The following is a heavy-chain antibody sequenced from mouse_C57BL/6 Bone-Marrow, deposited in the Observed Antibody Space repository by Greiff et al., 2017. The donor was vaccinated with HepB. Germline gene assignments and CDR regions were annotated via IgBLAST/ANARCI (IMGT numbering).Heavy chain of an antibody. CDR3: ARVIYDGYYFAY. V-gene: IGHV1-81*01. CDR2: IYPRSGNT. D-gene: IGHD2-3*01. J-gene: IGHJ3*01. CDR1: GYTFTSYG. Sequence: QVQLQQSGAELARPGASVKLSCKASGYTFTSYGISWVKQRTGQGLEWIGEIYPRSGNTYYNEKFKGKATLTADKSSSTAYMELRSLTSEDSAVYFCARVIYDGYYFAYWGQGTLVTVSA.